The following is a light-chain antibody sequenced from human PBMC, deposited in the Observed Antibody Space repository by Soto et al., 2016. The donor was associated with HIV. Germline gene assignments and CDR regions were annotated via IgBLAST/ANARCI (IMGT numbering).Light chain of an antibody. CDR2: GVS. V-gene: IGKV1-NL1*01. J-gene: IGKJ1*01. CDR3: HQYYSTPWT. Sequence: DIQLTQSPSSLSASVGDRVTITCRASQGTTNSLAWYQQTPGKAPKLLPFGVSRLESGVPSRKVAGDLGRITLSPSAACSLKILLFYYCHQYYSTPWTFGQGTKVGIK. CDR1: QGTTNS.